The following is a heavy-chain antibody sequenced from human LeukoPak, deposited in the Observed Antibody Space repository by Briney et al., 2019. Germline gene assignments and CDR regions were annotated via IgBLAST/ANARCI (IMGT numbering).Heavy chain of an antibody. D-gene: IGHD3-22*01. CDR3: ARVTGYMIEDYFDY. CDR2: IFHSGTT. CDR1: GGSITSSNW. Sequence: SGTLSLTCAVSGGSITSSNWWSWVRQPPGKGLEWIGRIFHSGTTDYKTSLKSRVTISVETSKNQFSLKPRSVTAADTAVYYCARVTGYMIEDYFDYWGQGTLVTVSS. J-gene: IGHJ4*02. V-gene: IGHV4-4*02.